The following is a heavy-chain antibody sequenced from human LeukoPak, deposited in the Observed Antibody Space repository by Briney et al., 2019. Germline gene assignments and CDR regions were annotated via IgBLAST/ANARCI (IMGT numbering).Heavy chain of an antibody. Sequence: PSETLSLTCTVSGGSISSSYWTWIRQSPGKGLEWIGCIYYRGSTNYNPSLKSRVTMSVDTSKGQFSLKLSSVTAADTAVYYCARHETIPAAGSPFDYWGQGTLVTVSS. V-gene: IGHV4-59*08. D-gene: IGHD2-2*01. CDR2: IYYRGST. CDR1: GGSISSSY. CDR3: ARHETIPAAGSPFDY. J-gene: IGHJ4*02.